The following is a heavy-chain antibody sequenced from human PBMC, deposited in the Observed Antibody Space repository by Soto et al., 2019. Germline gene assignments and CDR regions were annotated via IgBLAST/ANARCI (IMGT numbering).Heavy chain of an antibody. J-gene: IGHJ5*02. Sequence: ASVKVSCKASGYTFTTYAMHWVRQAPGQRLEWMRWINAGNGNTKYSQKFQGRVTITKNTSATTAYMELSSLRSEDTAVYYCARAPLRNCFDPWGQGTLVTVSS. V-gene: IGHV1-3*01. D-gene: IGHD5-12*01. CDR2: INAGNGNT. CDR1: GYTFTTYA. CDR3: ARAPLRNCFDP.